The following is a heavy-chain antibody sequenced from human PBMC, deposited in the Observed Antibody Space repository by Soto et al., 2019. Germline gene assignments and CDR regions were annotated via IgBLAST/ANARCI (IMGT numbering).Heavy chain of an antibody. CDR2: IDPNDSYT. D-gene: IGHD3-16*02. Sequence: PGESLKISCEGSGYSFTSYWISWVRQVPGKGLEWMGRIDPNDSYTNYSAAFQGHVTFSADKSISTAFLQWSSLKASDTAMYFCARHAVITSGGIIVSNWFAPWGQGTPVT. V-gene: IGHV5-10-1*01. J-gene: IGHJ5*02. CDR3: ARHAVITSGGIIVSNWFAP. CDR1: GYSFTSYW.